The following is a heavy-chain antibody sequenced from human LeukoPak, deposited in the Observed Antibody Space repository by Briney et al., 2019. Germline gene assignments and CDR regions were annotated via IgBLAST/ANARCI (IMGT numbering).Heavy chain of an antibody. V-gene: IGHV1-2*02. CDR3: VRGGGTSWFDY. CDR2: ISPNSGAT. J-gene: IGHJ4*02. Sequence: ASVKVSCKVSGYTFTRYNFHWVRQAPGHGLEWMGWISPNSGATNYAQNFQGRVTLTSDTSTSTAYMEVNGLRSDDTAVYSCVRGGGTSWFDYWGQGTPVTVSS. D-gene: IGHD6-13*01. CDR1: GYTFTRYN.